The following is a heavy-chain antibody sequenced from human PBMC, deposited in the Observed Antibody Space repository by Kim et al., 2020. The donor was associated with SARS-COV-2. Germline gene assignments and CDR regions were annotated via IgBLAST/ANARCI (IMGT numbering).Heavy chain of an antibody. D-gene: IGHD1-1*01. V-gene: IGHV3-15*01. Sequence: GGSLRLSCAASGFTFSNAWMSWVRQAPGKGLEWVGRIKSKTDGGTTDYAAPVKGRFTISRDDSKNTLYLQMNSLKTEDTPVYYCTTGSQLYHGYYYYYMDVWGKGTTVTVSS. CDR3: TTGSQLYHGYYYYYMDV. J-gene: IGHJ6*03. CDR2: IKSKTDGGTT. CDR1: GFTFSNAW.